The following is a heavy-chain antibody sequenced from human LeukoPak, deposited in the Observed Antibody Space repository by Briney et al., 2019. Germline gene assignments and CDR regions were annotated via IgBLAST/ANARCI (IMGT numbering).Heavy chain of an antibody. J-gene: IGHJ6*03. CDR2: IKQDGSEK. D-gene: IGHD3-16*02. Sequence: PGGSLRLSCAASGFTFSSHWMSWVRQAPGKGLEWVANIKQDGSEKYYVDSVKGRFTISRDNAKNSLYLQMNSLRAEDTAVYYCARDYRGSYYYYMDVWGKGTTVTVSS. CDR1: GFTFSSHW. V-gene: IGHV3-7*01. CDR3: ARDYRGSYYYYMDV.